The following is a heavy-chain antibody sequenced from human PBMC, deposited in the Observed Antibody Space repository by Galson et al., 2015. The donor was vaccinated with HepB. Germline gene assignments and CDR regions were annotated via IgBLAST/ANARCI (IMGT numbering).Heavy chain of an antibody. D-gene: IGHD6-19*01. CDR2: IYSGGST. J-gene: IGHJ6*02. CDR3: ARAILSLRIAVAGPVYGMDV. CDR1: GFTVSSNY. V-gene: IGHV3-66*01. Sequence: SLRLSCAASGFTVSSNYMSWVRQAPGKGLEWVSVIYSGGSTYYAASLKGRFTIYRDKSKNTLYLQMNSLRAEDTAVYYCARAILSLRIAVAGPVYGMDVWGQGTTVTVSS.